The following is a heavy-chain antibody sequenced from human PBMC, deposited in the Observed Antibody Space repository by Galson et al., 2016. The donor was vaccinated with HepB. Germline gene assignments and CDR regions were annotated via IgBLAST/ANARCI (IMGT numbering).Heavy chain of an antibody. D-gene: IGHD4-17*01. J-gene: IGHJ5*02. CDR2: INQDGIEK. CDR1: GFSISTYS. Sequence: SLRLSCAASGFSISTYSMNWVRRAPGKGLEWVANINQDGIEKYYVGSVEGRFTISRDNAKKSLYLQMDSLRAEDTAVYYCARSGEPSWGQGTLVTVSS. V-gene: IGHV3-7*01. CDR3: ARSGEPS.